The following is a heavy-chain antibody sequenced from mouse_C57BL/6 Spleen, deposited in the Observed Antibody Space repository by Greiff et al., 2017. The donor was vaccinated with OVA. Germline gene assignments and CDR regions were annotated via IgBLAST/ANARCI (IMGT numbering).Heavy chain of an antibody. J-gene: IGHJ1*03. CDR2: IYPGDGDT. D-gene: IGHD2-4*01. CDR3: ARAPSYDSWYFDV. Sequence: VQLQESGPELVKPGASVQISCKASGYAFSSSWMNWVKQRPGKGLEWIGRIYPGDGDTNYNGKFKGKATLTADKSSSTAYMQLSSLTSEDSAVYFCARAPSYDSWYFDVWGTGTTVTVSS. CDR1: GYAFSSSW. V-gene: IGHV1-82*01.